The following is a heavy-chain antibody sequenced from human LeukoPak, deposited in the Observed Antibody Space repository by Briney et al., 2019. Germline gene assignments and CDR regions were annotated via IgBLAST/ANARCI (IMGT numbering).Heavy chain of an antibody. Sequence: SETLSLTCTVSGYSISSGYYWGWIRQPPGKGLEWIGSIYYSGSTYYNPSLKSRVTISVDTSKNQFSLKLSSVTAADTAVYYCARDDYGDYEGGFDYWGQGTLVTVSS. D-gene: IGHD4-17*01. CDR2: IYYSGST. J-gene: IGHJ4*02. V-gene: IGHV4-38-2*02. CDR3: ARDDYGDYEGGFDY. CDR1: GYSISSGYY.